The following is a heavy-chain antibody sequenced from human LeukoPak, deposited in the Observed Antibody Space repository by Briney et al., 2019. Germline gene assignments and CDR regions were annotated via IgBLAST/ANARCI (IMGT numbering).Heavy chain of an antibody. CDR3: ARGVVVAATLLFDY. D-gene: IGHD2-15*01. V-gene: IGHV1-2*02. CDR1: GYTFTGYY. CDR2: INPNSGGT. Sequence: ASVKVSCKASGYTFTGYYMHWVRQAPGQGLEWIGWINPNSGGTNYAQKFQGRVTMTRDTSISTAYMELSRLRSDDTAVYYCARGVVVAATLLFDYWGQGTLVTVSS. J-gene: IGHJ4*02.